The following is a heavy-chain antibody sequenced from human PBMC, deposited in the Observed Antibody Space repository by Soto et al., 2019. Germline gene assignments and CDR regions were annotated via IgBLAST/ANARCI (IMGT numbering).Heavy chain of an antibody. V-gene: IGHV3-30-3*01. CDR3: ARSNLGTYYGMDV. J-gene: IGHJ6*02. CDR2: ISYDGSNK. CDR1: GFTFSIYA. D-gene: IGHD3-16*01. Sequence: RLSCAASGFTFSIYAMHWVRQAPGKGLEWVAVISYDGSNKYYADSVKGRFTISRDNSKNTLYLQMNSLRAEDTAVYYCARSNLGTYYGMDVWGQGTTVTVSS.